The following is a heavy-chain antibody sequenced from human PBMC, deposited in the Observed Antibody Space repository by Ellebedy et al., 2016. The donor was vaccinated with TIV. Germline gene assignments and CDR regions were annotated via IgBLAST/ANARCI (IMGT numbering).Heavy chain of an antibody. V-gene: IGHV4-38-2*02. CDR2: IYHSGST. CDR3: ARDRGYGDYDY. Sequence: SETLSLTXTVSGGSISSYYWSWIRQPPGKGLEWIGSIYHSGSTYYNPSLKSRVTISVDTSKNQFSLKLSSVTAADTAVYYCARDRGYGDYDYWGQGTLVTVSS. CDR1: GGSISSYY. D-gene: IGHD4-17*01. J-gene: IGHJ4*02.